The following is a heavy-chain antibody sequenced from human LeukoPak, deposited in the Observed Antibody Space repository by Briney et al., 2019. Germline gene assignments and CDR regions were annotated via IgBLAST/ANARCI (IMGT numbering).Heavy chain of an antibody. CDR2: IYYSGST. Sequence: WETLSLTCTVSGSSISRYYWSWIRQPPGKGLEWIGYIYYSGSTNYNPSLKSRVTISVDTSKNQFSLKLSSVTAADTAVYYYATRGDYGDCFDYWGQGTLVTVSS. V-gene: IGHV4-59*08. J-gene: IGHJ4*02. CDR3: ATRGDYGDCFDY. CDR1: GSSISRYY. D-gene: IGHD4-17*01.